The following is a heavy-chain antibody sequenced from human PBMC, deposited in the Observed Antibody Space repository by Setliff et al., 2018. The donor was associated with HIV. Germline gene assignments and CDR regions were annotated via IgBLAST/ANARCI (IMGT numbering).Heavy chain of an antibody. CDR2: IRYDASNK. D-gene: IGHD2-2*01. CDR3: AKSCDVPSKPGPYYYSMDV. CDR1: GFTFSDYG. V-gene: IGHV3-30*02. J-gene: IGHJ6*03. Sequence: GESLKISCAPSGFTFSDYGIHWVRQAPGKGLEWLTYIRYDASNKFYADSVKGRFTISRDNSKNTLFLQLNSLGVDDTAVYYCAKSCDVPSKPGPYYYSMDVWGKGTTVTVSS.